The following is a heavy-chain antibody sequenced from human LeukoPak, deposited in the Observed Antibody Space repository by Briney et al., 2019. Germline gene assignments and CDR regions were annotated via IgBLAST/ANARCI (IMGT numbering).Heavy chain of an antibody. J-gene: IGHJ3*02. CDR3: ARDSKYSSGWYDAFDI. Sequence: GGSLRLSCAASGFTFSSYSMNWVRQAPGKGLEWVSSISTSSNYIYYAGSVKGRFTISRDNAKNSLYLQMNSLRAEDTAVYYCARDSKYSSGWYDAFDIWGLGTMVTVSS. CDR2: ISTSSNYI. D-gene: IGHD6-19*01. CDR1: GFTFSSYS. V-gene: IGHV3-21*01.